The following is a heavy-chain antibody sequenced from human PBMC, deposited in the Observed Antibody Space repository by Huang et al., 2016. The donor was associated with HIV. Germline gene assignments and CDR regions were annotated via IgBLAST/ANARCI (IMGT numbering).Heavy chain of an antibody. CDR2: IIPILGKP. Sequence: QVQLVQSGAEVKKPGSSVRVSCEASGGTFSSYAINWVRQSPGQGLEWMGGIIPILGKPNYAQKFQGRVTITADESTSTAYMELSSLRSDDTAVYYCARDRKYDNAWYWFDPWGQGTLVTVSS. D-gene: IGHD1-1*01. CDR1: GGTFSSYA. CDR3: ARDRKYDNAWYWFDP. V-gene: IGHV1-69*01. J-gene: IGHJ5*02.